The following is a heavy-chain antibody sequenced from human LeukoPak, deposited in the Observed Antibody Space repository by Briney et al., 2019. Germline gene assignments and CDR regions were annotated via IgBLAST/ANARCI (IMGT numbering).Heavy chain of an antibody. J-gene: IGHJ4*02. CDR3: ARGAVVVPLDY. Sequence: GRSLRLSCAASGFTFSSYAMHWVRQAPGKGLEWVAVISYDGSNKYYADSVKGRFTISRDNSKNTLYLQMNSLRAEDTAVYYCARGAVVVPLDYWGQGTLVTVSS. V-gene: IGHV3-30-3*01. CDR2: ISYDGSNK. CDR1: GFTFSSYA. D-gene: IGHD2-2*01.